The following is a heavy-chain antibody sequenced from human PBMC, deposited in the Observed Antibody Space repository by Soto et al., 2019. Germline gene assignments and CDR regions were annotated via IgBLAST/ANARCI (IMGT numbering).Heavy chain of an antibody. Sequence: SVKVSCKASGYTFTYVYLHWVRQAPGQSLEWMGCITPYNGNTRYAQKFQDRVTITRDWSLTVFLELGSLRSEYTAIYYCASSSYYGPDTYTDYGVVVWGQGTTVTVSS. J-gene: IGHJ6*02. CDR1: GYTFTYVY. D-gene: IGHD3-10*01. CDR3: ASSSYYGPDTYTDYGVVV. CDR2: ITPYNGNT. V-gene: IGHV1-45*02.